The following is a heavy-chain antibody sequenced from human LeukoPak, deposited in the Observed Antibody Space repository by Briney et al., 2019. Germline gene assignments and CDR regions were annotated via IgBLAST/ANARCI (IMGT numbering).Heavy chain of an antibody. CDR2: ISSSSSYI. J-gene: IGHJ4*02. V-gene: IGHV3-21*01. CDR1: GFTFSSYS. CDR3: ARARRHFGVVIYFDY. Sequence: GGSLRLSCAASGFTFSSYSMNWVRQAPGKGLEWVSSISSSSSYIYYADSVKGRFTISRDNAKNSLYLQMNSLRAEDTAVYYCARARRHFGVVIYFDYWGQGTLVTVSS. D-gene: IGHD3-3*01.